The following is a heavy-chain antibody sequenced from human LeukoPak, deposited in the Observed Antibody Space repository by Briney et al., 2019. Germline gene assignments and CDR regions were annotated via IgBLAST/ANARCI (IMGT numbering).Heavy chain of an antibody. D-gene: IGHD6-6*01. J-gene: IGHJ3*02. CDR1: GGTFSSYA. CDR2: IIPIFGTA. CDR3: ARARPPIAARGAFDI. V-gene: IGHV1-69*13. Sequence: SVKVSCKASGGTFSSYAISWVRQAPGQGLEWMGGIIPIFGTANYAQKFQGRVTITADESTSTAYMELSSLRSEDTAVYYCARARPPIAARGAFDIWGQGTMVTVSS.